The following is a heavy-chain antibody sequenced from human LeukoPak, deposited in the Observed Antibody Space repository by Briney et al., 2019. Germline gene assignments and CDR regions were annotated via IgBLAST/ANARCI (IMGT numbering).Heavy chain of an antibody. D-gene: IGHD1-26*01. CDR3: ARDGYSGSYYDY. CDR2: IYYSGST. CDR1: GGSISSYY. Sequence: PSETLSLTGTVSGGSISSYYWSWIRQPPGKGLEWIGYIYYSGSTNYNPSLKSRVTISVDTSKNQFSLKLSSVTAADTAVYYCARDGYSGSYYDYWGQGTLVTVSS. J-gene: IGHJ4*02. V-gene: IGHV4-59*01.